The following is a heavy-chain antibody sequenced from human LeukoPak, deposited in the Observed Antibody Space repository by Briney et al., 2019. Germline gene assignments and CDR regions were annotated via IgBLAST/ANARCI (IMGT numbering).Heavy chain of an antibody. Sequence: GGSLRLSCAASGFTFSNAWMSWVRQAPGKGLEWVGRIKSKTDGGTTDYAAPVKGRFTISRDDSKNTLYLQMNSLKTEDTAVYYCTTDLRDDYVWGSYPSDYWGQGTLVTVSS. J-gene: IGHJ4*02. D-gene: IGHD3-16*01. CDR3: TTDLRDDYVWGSYPSDY. CDR2: IKSKTDGGTT. CDR1: GFTFSNAW. V-gene: IGHV3-15*01.